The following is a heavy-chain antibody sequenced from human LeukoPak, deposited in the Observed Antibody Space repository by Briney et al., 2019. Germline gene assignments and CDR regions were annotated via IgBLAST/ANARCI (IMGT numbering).Heavy chain of an antibody. Sequence: GGSLRLSCAASGFTFSSYSMNWVRQAPGKGLEWVSYISSSSNTIYYADSVKGRFTISRDNAKNSLYLQMNSLRAEDTAVYYCARDQQLWTLRGTLDYWGQGTLVTVSS. CDR1: GFTFSSYS. CDR2: ISSSSNTI. D-gene: IGHD5-18*01. CDR3: ARDQQLWTLRGTLDY. J-gene: IGHJ4*02. V-gene: IGHV3-48*01.